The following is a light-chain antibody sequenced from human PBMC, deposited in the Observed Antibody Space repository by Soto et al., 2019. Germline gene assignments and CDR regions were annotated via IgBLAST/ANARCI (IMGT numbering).Light chain of an antibody. Sequence: QSALTQPRSVSGSPGQSVTISCTGTSSDVGGYNYVSWYQQHPGKAPKLMIYDVSKRPSGVPDRFSGSKSGNTASLNISGLQAEDEADYYCCSYAGSFVFGGGTKLTVL. CDR1: SSDVGGYNY. J-gene: IGLJ2*01. CDR3: CSYAGSFV. CDR2: DVS. V-gene: IGLV2-11*01.